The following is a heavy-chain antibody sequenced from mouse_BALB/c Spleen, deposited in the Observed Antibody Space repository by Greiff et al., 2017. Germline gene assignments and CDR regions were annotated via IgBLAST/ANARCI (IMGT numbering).Heavy chain of an antibody. V-gene: IGHV5-12-1*01. CDR2: ISSGGGST. Sequence: EVQRVESGGGLVKPGGSLKLSCAASGFAFSSYDMSWVRQTPEKRLEWVAYISSGGGSTYYPDTVKGRFTISRDNAKNTLYLQMSSLKSEDTAMYYCARHPPYYFDYWGQGTTLTVSS. CDR1: GFAFSSYD. CDR3: ARHPPYYFDY. J-gene: IGHJ2*01.